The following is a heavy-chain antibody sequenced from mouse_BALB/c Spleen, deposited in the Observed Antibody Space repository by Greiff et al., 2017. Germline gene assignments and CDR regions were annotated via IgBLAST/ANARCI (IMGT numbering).Heavy chain of an antibody. D-gene: IGHD3-3*01. Sequence: QVQLQQSGAELVRPGTSVKVSCKASGYAFTNYLIEWVKQRPGQGLEWIGVINPGSGGTNYNEKFKGKATLTADKSSSTAYMQLSSLTSDDSAVYFCAERGTDFDVWGAGTTVTVSS. CDR1: GYAFTNYL. V-gene: IGHV1-54*01. CDR2: INPGSGGT. CDR3: AERGTDFDV. J-gene: IGHJ1*01.